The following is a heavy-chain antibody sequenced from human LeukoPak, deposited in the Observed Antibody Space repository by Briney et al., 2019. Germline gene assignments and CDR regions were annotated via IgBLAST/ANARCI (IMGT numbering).Heavy chain of an antibody. V-gene: IGHV3-30*04. CDR2: ISYDASNK. J-gene: IGHJ4*02. Sequence: GGSLRLSCTASGFTFTSYAMHWVRQAPGKGLEWVAVISYDASNKYYADSVKGRFTISRDNSKNTLYLQMNSLRAEDTAVYYCAKDSEGFWSGYYNYWGQGTLVTVSS. CDR1: GFTFTSYA. CDR3: AKDSEGFWSGYYNY. D-gene: IGHD3-3*01.